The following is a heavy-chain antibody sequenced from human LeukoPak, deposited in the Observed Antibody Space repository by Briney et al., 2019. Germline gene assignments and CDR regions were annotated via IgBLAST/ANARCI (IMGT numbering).Heavy chain of an antibody. CDR1: GFHFSDYY. D-gene: IGHD4-17*01. CDR3: ARASVTTIDWFDP. V-gene: IGHV3-11*01. J-gene: IGHJ5*02. CDR2: ISSSSSAI. Sequence: GSLILSCVASGFHFSDYYMSWIRPAPGKGLKWISFISSSSSAIYYADSVKGRFTISRDNAKNSLYLQMNSLRVEDTAVYYCARASVTTIDWFDPWGQGTLVTVSS.